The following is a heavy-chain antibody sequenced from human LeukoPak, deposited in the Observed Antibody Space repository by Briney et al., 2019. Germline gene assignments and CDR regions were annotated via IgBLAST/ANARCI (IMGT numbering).Heavy chain of an antibody. D-gene: IGHD3-10*01. V-gene: IGHV4-59*01. CDR2: IYYSGST. Sequence: SETLSLTCTVSGGSISSYYWSWIRQPPGKGLEWIGYIYYSGSTNYNPSLKSRVTISVDTSKNQFSLKLSSVTAADTAVYYCARGEFGELSDGGGDYWGQGTLVTVSS. CDR3: ARGEFGELSDGGGDY. CDR1: GGSISSYY. J-gene: IGHJ4*02.